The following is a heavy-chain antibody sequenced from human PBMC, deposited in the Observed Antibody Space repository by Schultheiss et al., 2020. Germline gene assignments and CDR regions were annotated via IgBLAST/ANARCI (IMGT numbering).Heavy chain of an antibody. V-gene: IGHV4-34*01. CDR1: GGSFSGYY. J-gene: IGHJ5*02. D-gene: IGHD2-15*01. Sequence: SETLSLTCAVYGGSFSGYYWSWIRQPPGKGLEWIGEIYHSGSTNYNPSLKSRVTISVDTSKNQFSLRLSSVTAADTAVYYCARFRLGFCSGGSCRNWFDPWGQGTLVTVSS. CDR2: IYHSGST. CDR3: ARFRLGFCSGGSCRNWFDP.